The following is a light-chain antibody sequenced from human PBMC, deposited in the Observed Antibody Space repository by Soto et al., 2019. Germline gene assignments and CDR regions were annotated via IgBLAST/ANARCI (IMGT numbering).Light chain of an antibody. CDR1: SSNIGNNY. CDR3: GTCDSQLSAVV. Sequence: QSVLTQPPSVSATPGQKVTISCSGSSSNIGNNYVSWYQQLPGTAPKLLIYENNKRPSGIPDRFSASKSGTSAPLGITELQTGDEADYYCGTCDSQLSAVVFGGGTTLTVL. V-gene: IGLV1-51*02. J-gene: IGLJ2*01. CDR2: ENN.